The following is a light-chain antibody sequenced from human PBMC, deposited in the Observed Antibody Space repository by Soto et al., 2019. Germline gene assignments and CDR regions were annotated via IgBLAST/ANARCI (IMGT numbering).Light chain of an antibody. Sequence: QSALTQPPSASGSPGQSVTISCTGTSSDVGGYNYVSCYQQHPGTATKLMIDEVSKRPSGVPDRFSGYKSGNTASLTVAGLQAEDEADYYCSSYAGSNNVVFGGGTKVTVL. J-gene: IGLJ2*01. V-gene: IGLV2-8*01. CDR2: EVS. CDR3: SSYAGSNNVV. CDR1: SSDVGGYNY.